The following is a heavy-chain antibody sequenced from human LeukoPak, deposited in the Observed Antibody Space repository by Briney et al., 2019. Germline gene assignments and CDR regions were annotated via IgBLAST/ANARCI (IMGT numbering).Heavy chain of an antibody. Sequence: TGGSLRLSCAASGFTYSSYSMNWVRQAPGKGLEWVSSISSSGKSIYYADSVKGRFTIPRDNAKKSLVLQMNSLRAEDTAVYYCAREAYWGPGTLVTVSS. J-gene: IGHJ4*02. CDR1: GFTYSSYS. CDR3: AREAY. V-gene: IGHV3-21*01. CDR2: ISSSGKSI.